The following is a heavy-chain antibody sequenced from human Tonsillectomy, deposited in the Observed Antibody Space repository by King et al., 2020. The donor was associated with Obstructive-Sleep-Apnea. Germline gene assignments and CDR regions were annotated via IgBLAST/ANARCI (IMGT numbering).Heavy chain of an antibody. CDR2: IFTNGFT. Sequence: QLQESGPGLVKPSETLSLTCTVSGASISDNYWSWIRQSAGKRLEWIGRIFTNGFTNYNPSLKSRVSMSIDTSKRQFSLTLTSVTAADTAVYYCVRRDINSHDHCGRGTLVTVSS. J-gene: IGHJ4*02. V-gene: IGHV4-4*07. CDR3: VRRDINSHDH. CDR1: GASISDNY. D-gene: IGHD2-15*01.